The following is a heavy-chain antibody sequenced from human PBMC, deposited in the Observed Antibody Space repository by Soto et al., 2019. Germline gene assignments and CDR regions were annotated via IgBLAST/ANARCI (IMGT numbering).Heavy chain of an antibody. V-gene: IGHV3-23*01. CDR2: ISGSGGST. Sequence: GGSLRLSCAASGFTFSSYAMSWVRQAPGKGLEWVSAISGSGGSTYYADSVKGRFTISRDDSKNTLYLQMNSLRAEDTAVYYCANLREYGWQHHFSWGQGTLVTVSS. D-gene: IGHD3-10*01. CDR1: GFTFSSYA. CDR3: ANLREYGWQHHFS. J-gene: IGHJ5*02.